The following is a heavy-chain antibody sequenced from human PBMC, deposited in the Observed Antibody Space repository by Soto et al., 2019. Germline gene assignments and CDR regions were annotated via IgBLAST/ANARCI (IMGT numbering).Heavy chain of an antibody. D-gene: IGHD2-21*02. J-gene: IGHJ5*02. CDR3: ARESGDWPLNWFDP. CDR2: ITSDGKSK. Sequence: QPGGSLRLSCAASGFTFSNHWMHWVRQRPGEGLVWVSRITSDGKSKAYAESVKGRFAISRDNAKNTLYLQMNGLTSEDTAVYYCARESGDWPLNWFDPWGLGTLVTVSS. V-gene: IGHV3-74*01. CDR1: GFTFSNHW.